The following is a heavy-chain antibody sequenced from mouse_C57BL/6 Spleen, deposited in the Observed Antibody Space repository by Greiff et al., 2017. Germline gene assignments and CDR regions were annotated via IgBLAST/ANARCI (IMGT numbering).Heavy chain of an antibody. V-gene: IGHV5-17*01. CDR2: ISSGSSTI. D-gene: IGHD1-1*01. J-gene: IGHJ3*01. CDR1: GFTFSDYG. CDR3: GKDLNLLLGRFAY. Sequence: EVKLVESGGGLVKPGGSLKLSCAASGFTFSDYGMHWVRQAPEKGLEWVAYISSGSSTIYYADTVKGRFTISRDNAKNTLFLQMTSLRSEDTAMXYCGKDLNLLLGRFAYWGQGTLVTVSA.